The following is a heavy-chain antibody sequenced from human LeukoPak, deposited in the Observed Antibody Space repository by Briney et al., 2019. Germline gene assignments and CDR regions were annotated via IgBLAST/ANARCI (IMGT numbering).Heavy chain of an antibody. CDR2: IWYDGSTK. CDR1: GITFSNHG. V-gene: IGHV3-33*01. CDR3: VRDYRTGSYYPET. D-gene: IGHD3-10*01. J-gene: IGHJ5*02. Sequence: GGSLRLSCGASGITFSNHGIHWVRQAPGKEMEWVAVIWYDGSTKYYGDSVRGRFTISRDNSKNTVYLQMSGLRAEDTAVYYCVRDYRTGSYYPETWGQGTLVTVSS.